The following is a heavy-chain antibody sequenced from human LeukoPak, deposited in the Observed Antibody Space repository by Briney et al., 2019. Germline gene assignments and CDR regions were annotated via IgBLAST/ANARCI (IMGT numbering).Heavy chain of an antibody. Sequence: GGSLRLSCAASGFTFSSYGMHWVRQAPGKGLEWVAVISYDGSNKYYADSVKGRFTISRDNSKNTLYLQMSSLRAEDTAVYYCAKDRGYYQGFDSWGQGTLVTVSS. V-gene: IGHV3-30*18. CDR3: AKDRGYYQGFDS. D-gene: IGHD3-10*01. CDR2: ISYDGSNK. J-gene: IGHJ4*02. CDR1: GFTFSSYG.